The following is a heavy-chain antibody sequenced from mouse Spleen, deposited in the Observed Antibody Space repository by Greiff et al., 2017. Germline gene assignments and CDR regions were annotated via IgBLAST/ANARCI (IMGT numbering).Heavy chain of an antibody. D-gene: IGHD1-1*01. CDR2: IYPGDGDT. J-gene: IGHJ3*01. CDR1: GYAFSSYW. V-gene: IGHV1-80*01. CDR3: ARSGYYGFAY. Sequence: LVESGAELVRPGSSVKISCKASGYAFSSYWMNWVKQRPGQGLEWIGQIYPGDGDTNYNGKFKGKATLTADKSSSTAYMQLSSLTSEDSAVYFCARSGYYGFAYWGQGTLVTVSA.